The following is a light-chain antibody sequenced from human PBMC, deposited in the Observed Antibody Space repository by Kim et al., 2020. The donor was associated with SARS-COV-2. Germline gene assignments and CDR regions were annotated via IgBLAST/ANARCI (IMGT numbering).Light chain of an antibody. J-gene: IGKJ1*01. V-gene: IGKV3-20*01. CDR2: AAS. CDR1: QSVNSNY. CDR3: QQYGTSLRT. Sequence: EIVLTQSPGPLSLSPGEGATLSCRASQSVNSNYLAWYHQKPGQAPRLLMLAASRRVTDIPDRFSGSGSGTDFTLTISRLEPEDFGMYYCQQYGTSLRTFGQGTKVDIK.